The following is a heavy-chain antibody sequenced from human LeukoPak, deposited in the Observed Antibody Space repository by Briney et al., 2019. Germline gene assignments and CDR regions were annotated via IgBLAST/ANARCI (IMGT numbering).Heavy chain of an antibody. D-gene: IGHD4-17*01. CDR3: AKSSVTTTAAYDN. CDR2: TTGTGST. J-gene: IGHJ3*02. CDR1: SFTFNNFA. Sequence: GGSVTLSCSASSFTFNNFAMVWLPHAPGQGLVWLSATTGTGSTYYADTVRGRVTISRDISTGILFLQMNSLRGEDTALYYCAKSSVTTTAAYDNWGRGTVVTISS. V-gene: IGHV3-23*01.